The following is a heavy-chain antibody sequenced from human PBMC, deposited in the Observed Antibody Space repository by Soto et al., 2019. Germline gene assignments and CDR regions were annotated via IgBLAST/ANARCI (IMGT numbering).Heavy chain of an antibody. Sequence: ASETLSLTCTVSGGSISSGGYYWSWIRQHPGKGLEWIGYIYYSGSTYYNPSLKSRVTISVDTAKNRFSLKLSSVTAAAPAVCYCARGGGECSGGSCYLPVPAAHDTLKYNRFDPWGQGTLVTVSS. J-gene: IGHJ5*02. V-gene: IGHV4-31*03. CDR2: IYYSGST. D-gene: IGHD2-15*01. CDR3: ARGGGECSGGSCYLPVPAAHDTLKYNRFDP. CDR1: GGSISSGGYY.